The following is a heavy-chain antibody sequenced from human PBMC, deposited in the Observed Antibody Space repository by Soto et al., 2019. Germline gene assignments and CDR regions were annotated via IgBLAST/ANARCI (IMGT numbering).Heavy chain of an antibody. CDR1: GFTFSSYG. D-gene: IGHD6-6*01. J-gene: IGHJ4*02. V-gene: IGHV3-30*18. Sequence: QVQLVESGGGVVQPGRSLRLSCAASGFTFSSYGMHWVRQAPGKGLEWVAVISYDGSNKYYADSVKGRFTISRDNSKNTXDXXMNSRRAEDTAVYYCAKDQMDVGYSSSSRMGYFDYWGQGTLVTVSS. CDR3: AKDQMDVGYSSSSRMGYFDY. CDR2: ISYDGSNK.